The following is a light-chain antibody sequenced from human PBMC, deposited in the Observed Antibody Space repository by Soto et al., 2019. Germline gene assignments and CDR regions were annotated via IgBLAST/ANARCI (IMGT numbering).Light chain of an antibody. CDR3: CSYAGSVYV. J-gene: IGLJ1*01. CDR2: DVT. Sequence: QSVLTQPRSVSGSPGQSVTISCTGTSGDVGGYNYVSWYQQHPGKAPKVMIFDVTKRPSGVPDRFSGSKSGNTASLTISGLQAEDEADYYCCSYAGSVYVFGTGTKVPS. CDR1: SGDVGGYNY. V-gene: IGLV2-11*01.